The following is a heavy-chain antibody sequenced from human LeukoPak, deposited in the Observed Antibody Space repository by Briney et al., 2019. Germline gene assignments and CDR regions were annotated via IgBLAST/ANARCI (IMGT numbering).Heavy chain of an antibody. CDR2: INTDGGST. J-gene: IGHJ4*02. D-gene: IGHD3-3*01. CDR3: ARKGHYDFWSGTGDY. V-gene: IGHV3-74*01. Sequence: GGSLRLSCAASGFTFGSYWMHWVRQAPGKGLVWVSRINTDGGSTTYADSVKGRFTISRDNAKNTLYLQMNSLRAEDTAVYYCARKGHYDFWSGTGDYWGQGTLVTVSS. CDR1: GFTFGSYW.